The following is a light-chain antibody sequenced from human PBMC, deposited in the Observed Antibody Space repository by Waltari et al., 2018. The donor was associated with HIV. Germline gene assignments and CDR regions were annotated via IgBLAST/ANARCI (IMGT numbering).Light chain of an antibody. V-gene: IGLV1-51*01. CDR2: NNN. J-gene: IGLJ2*01. CDR3: GTWDSSLSAVV. CDR1: SPNIGNSY. Sequence: QSVLTQPPSVSAAPGQTVTISCSGSSPNIGNSYVSWYQQLPGTAPKLLIYNNNKRPSGIPDRFSGSKSGTSATLGITGLQTGDEADDYCGTWDSSLSAVVFGGGTKLTVL.